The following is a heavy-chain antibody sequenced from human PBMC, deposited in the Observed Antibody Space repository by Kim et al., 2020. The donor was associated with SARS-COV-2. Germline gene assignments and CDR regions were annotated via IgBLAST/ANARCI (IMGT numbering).Heavy chain of an antibody. Sequence: SETLSLTCTVSGGSISSSSYYWGWIRQPPGKGLEWIGSIYYSGSTYYNPSLKSRVTISVDTSKNQFSLKLSSVTAADTAVYYCARHLSSGVVVPAAIFLASVNWFDPWGQGTLVTVSS. D-gene: IGHD2-2*02. CDR2: IYYSGST. V-gene: IGHV4-39*01. J-gene: IGHJ5*02. CDR3: ARHLSSGVVVPAAIFLASVNWFDP. CDR1: GGSISSSSYY.